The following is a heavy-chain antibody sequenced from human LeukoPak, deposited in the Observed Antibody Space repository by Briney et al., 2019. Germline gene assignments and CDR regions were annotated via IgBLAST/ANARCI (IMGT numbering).Heavy chain of an antibody. CDR2: ISGSGGST. CDR3: ASQPRDYDFWSGYYPPDGMDV. CDR1: GGSINSYY. Sequence: ETLSLTCTVTGGSINSYYWSWIRQPPGKGLEWVSAISGSGGSTYYADSAKGRFTISRDNSKNTLYLQMNSLRAEDTAVYYCASQPRDYDFWSGYYPPDGMDVWGQGTTVTVSS. D-gene: IGHD3-3*01. J-gene: IGHJ6*02. V-gene: IGHV3-23*01.